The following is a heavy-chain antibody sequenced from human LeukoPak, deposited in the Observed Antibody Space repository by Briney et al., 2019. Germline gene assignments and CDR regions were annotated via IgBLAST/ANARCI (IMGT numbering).Heavy chain of an antibody. CDR2: IKQDGSEK. CDR3: ARGLSSGWYDDY. CDR1: GFTFSSYW. V-gene: IGHV3-7*01. J-gene: IGHJ4*02. Sequence: GGSLRLSCAASGFTFSSYWMSWVRQAPGKGLAWVANIKQDGSEKYYVDSVKGRFTISRDNAKNSLYLQMNSLSAEDTAVYYCARGLSSGWYDDYWGQGTLVTVSS. D-gene: IGHD6-19*01.